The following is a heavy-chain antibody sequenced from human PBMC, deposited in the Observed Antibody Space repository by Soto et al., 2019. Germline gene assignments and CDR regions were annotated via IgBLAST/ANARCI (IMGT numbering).Heavy chain of an antibody. V-gene: IGHV1-24*01. J-gene: IGHJ3*02. CDR2: FDPEDGET. CDR3: APRAFRFGRGAFDI. D-gene: IGHD3-3*01. CDR1: GYTLTELS. Sequence: ASVKVSCKVSGYTLTELSMHWVRQAPGKGLEWMGGFDPEDGETIYAQRVQGRVTMTEDTSTDTAYMELSSLRSEDTAVYYCAPRAFRFGRGAFDIWGQGTMVTVSS.